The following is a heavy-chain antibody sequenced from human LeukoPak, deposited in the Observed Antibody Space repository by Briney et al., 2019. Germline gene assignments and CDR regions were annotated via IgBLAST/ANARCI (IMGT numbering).Heavy chain of an antibody. CDR2: IYPGDSDT. Sequence: GESLKISCKGSGYSFTSYWIGWVRQMPGKGLEWMGIIYPGDSDTRYSPSFQGQVTISADKSISTAHLQWSSLKASDTAMYYCARRESDTFGGVIVPDYWGQGTLVTVSS. CDR3: ARRESDTFGGVIVPDY. J-gene: IGHJ4*02. D-gene: IGHD3-16*02. CDR1: GYSFTSYW. V-gene: IGHV5-51*01.